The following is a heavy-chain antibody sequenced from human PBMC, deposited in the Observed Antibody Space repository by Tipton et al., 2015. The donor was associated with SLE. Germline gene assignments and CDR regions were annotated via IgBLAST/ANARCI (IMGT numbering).Heavy chain of an antibody. J-gene: IGHJ6*03. CDR2: VYTSGST. Sequence: TLSLTCTVSADSFNSNYYFWSWIRQPAGKGLEWLGHVYTSGSTNYNPPLKSRVSMSVDPSKNQVSLRLSSVTAADTAVYYCARGQKMNIGGIPLMYYYMDVWGKGTTVTVSS. V-gene: IGHV4-61*09. CDR3: ARGQKMNIGGIPLMYYYMDV. D-gene: IGHD3-16*01. CDR1: ADSFNSNYYF.